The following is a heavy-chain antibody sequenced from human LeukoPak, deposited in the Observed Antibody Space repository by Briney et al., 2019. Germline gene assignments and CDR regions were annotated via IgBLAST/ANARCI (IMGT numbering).Heavy chain of an antibody. CDR3: ARVAAGIGFFQH. Sequence: PLETLSLTCIVSGYSISSGYYWGWIRQPPGKGLEWIGNIHHSGSTYYNPSLKSRVTISVDTSKNQLSLKLSSVTAADTAVYYCARVAAGIGFFQHWGQGTLVTVSS. CDR1: GYSISSGYY. CDR2: IHHSGST. J-gene: IGHJ1*01. V-gene: IGHV4-38-2*02. D-gene: IGHD6-13*01.